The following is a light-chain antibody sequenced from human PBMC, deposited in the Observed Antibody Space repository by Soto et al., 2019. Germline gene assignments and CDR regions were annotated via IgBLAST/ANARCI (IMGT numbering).Light chain of an antibody. Sequence: QSVLTQPASVSGSPGQSITISCTETSSDVGEYKYVSWYQQHPGTAHKLIIYDVSNRPSGVSNRFSGSKSGSTASLTISGLQAEDEADYYCSAYTTSIALYVFGAGTKLTVL. CDR2: DVS. CDR1: SSDVGEYKY. V-gene: IGLV2-14*03. CDR3: SAYTTSIALYV. J-gene: IGLJ1*01.